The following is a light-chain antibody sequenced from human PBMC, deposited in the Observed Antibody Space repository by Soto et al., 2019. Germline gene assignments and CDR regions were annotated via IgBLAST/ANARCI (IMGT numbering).Light chain of an antibody. CDR1: KSVSRSC. V-gene: IGKV3-20*01. CDR3: HQYGSSPYT. CDR2: GAS. Sequence: EIVVTQSQVTLSLSPGERATLACRASKSVSRSCLAWYQQKPGQAPRLLIYGASSRATGIPDRFSGSGSGTDFTLTINSLELEDFAVYYCHQYGSSPYTFGQGTKLEI. J-gene: IGKJ2*01.